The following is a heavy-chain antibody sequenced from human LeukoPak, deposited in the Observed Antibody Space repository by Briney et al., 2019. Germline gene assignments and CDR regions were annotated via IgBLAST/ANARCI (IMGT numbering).Heavy chain of an antibody. CDR2: ISGSGGST. J-gene: IGHJ4*02. CDR1: GFTFSIYS. V-gene: IGHV3-23*01. CDR3: AKGSYCSGGSCFFDY. Sequence: GGSLRLSCAASGFTFSIYSMNWVRQAPGKGLEWVSAISGSGGSTYYADSVKGRFTIPRDNSTNTLYLQMNSLRAEDTAVYYCAKGSYCSGGSCFFDYWGQGTLVTVSS. D-gene: IGHD2-15*01.